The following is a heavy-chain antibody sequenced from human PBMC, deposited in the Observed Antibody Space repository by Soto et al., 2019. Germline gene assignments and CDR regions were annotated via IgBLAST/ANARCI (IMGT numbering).Heavy chain of an antibody. CDR1: GGTFSSYA. CDR2: IIPIFGTA. Sequence: SVQVSYEASGGTFSSYAISGVRQAPGQGLEWMGGIIPIFGTAKDAQKFQGRVTITADKSTSTAYMELSSLSSEDTAVYYCAREAAVAYGAFDIWGQGKMVTVSS. D-gene: IGHD6-19*01. V-gene: IGHV1-69*06. J-gene: IGHJ3*02. CDR3: AREAAVAYGAFDI.